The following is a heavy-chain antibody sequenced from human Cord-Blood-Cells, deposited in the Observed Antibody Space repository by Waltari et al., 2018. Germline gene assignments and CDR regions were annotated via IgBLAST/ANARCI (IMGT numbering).Heavy chain of an antibody. CDR2: IYYSGST. D-gene: IGHD3-3*01. CDR1: GGSISSGDYY. V-gene: IGHV4-30-4*08. CDR3: ATQRILSAFDI. Sequence: QVKLQESGPGLVKPSPTLSLTCTVSGGSISSGDYYLRWIRQPPGKGLEWIGYIYYSGSTYYNPSLKSRVTISVDTSKNQFSLKLSSVTAADTAVYYCATQRILSAFDIWGQGTMVTVSS. J-gene: IGHJ3*02.